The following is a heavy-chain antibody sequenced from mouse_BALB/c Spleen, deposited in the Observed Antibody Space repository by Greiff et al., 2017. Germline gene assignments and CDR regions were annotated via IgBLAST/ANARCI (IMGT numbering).Heavy chain of an antibody. CDR1: GYSFTDYN. Sequence: EVKLMESGPELVKPGASVKVSCKASGYSFTDYNMYWVKQSHGKSLEWIGYIDPYNGGTSYNQKFKGKATLTVDKSSSTAFMHLNSLTSEDSAVYYCARSQYGNYDYAMDYWGQGTSVTVSS. D-gene: IGHD2-10*02. J-gene: IGHJ4*01. CDR2: IDPYNGGT. CDR3: ARSQYGNYDYAMDY. V-gene: IGHV1S135*01.